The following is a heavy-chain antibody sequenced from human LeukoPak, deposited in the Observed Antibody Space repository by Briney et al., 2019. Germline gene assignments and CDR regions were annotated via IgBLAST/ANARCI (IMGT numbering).Heavy chain of an antibody. CDR2: ISGSGGST. Sequence: GGSLRLSCAASGFTFSSYAMSWVRQAPGKGLEWVSAISGSGGSTYYADSVKGRFTISRDNSKNTLYLQMNSLRAEDTAVYYCAKDLGSGGDSSGYYSYFDYWGPGTLVTVSS. J-gene: IGHJ4*02. CDR1: GFTFSSYA. CDR3: AKDLGSGGDSSGYYSYFDY. V-gene: IGHV3-23*01. D-gene: IGHD3-22*01.